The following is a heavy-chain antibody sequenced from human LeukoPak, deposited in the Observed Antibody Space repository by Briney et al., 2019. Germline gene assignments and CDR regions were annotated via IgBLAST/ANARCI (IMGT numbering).Heavy chain of an antibody. CDR2: INHSGST. V-gene: IGHV4-34*01. CDR3: ARGGRWLQFSWFDP. J-gene: IGHJ5*02. CDR1: GGSISSYY. D-gene: IGHD5-24*01. Sequence: PSETLSLTCTVSGGSISSYYWSWIRQPPGKGLEWIGEINHSGSTNYNPSLKSRVTISVDTSKNQFSLKLSSVTAADTAVYYCARGGRWLQFSWFDPWGQGTLVTVSS.